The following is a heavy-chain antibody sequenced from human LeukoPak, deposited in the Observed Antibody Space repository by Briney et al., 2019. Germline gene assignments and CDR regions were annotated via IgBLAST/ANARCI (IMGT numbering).Heavy chain of an antibody. Sequence: PSETLSLTCTVSGGSISSYYWSWIRQPPGKGLEWIGYIYYSGSTNYNPSLKSRVTISVDTSKNQFSLKLSSVTAADTDVYYCARERGYSSSWYGTVPYYFDYWGQGTLVTVSS. CDR1: GGSISSYY. D-gene: IGHD6-13*01. V-gene: IGHV4-59*01. J-gene: IGHJ4*02. CDR3: ARERGYSSSWYGTVPYYFDY. CDR2: IYYSGST.